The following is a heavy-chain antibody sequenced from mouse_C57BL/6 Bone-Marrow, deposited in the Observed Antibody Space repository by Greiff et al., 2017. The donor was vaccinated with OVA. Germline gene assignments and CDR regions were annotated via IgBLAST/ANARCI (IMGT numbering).Heavy chain of an antibody. Sequence: QVQLQQSGAELARPGASVKLSCKASGYTFTSYGISWVKQRTGQGLEWIGEIYPRSGNTYYNEKFKGKATLTADKSSSTAYMELRSLTSEDSAVYFCAREESYDYWGKGTTLTVSS. J-gene: IGHJ2*01. CDR3: AREESYDY. CDR2: IYPRSGNT. V-gene: IGHV1-81*01. CDR1: GYTFTSYG.